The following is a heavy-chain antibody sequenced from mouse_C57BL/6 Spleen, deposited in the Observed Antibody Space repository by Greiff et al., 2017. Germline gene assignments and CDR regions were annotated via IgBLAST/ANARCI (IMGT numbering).Heavy chain of an antibody. CDR2: INPNNGGT. V-gene: IGHV1-26*01. CDR3: ARGRPIYYPGYFDV. D-gene: IGHD1-1*01. J-gene: IGHJ1*03. CDR1: GYTFTDYY. Sequence: EVQLQQSGPELVKPGASVKISCKASGYTFTDYYMNWVKQSHGKSLEWIGDINPNNGGTSYNQKFKGKATLTVDKSSSTAYMELRSLTSEDSAVYYCARGRPIYYPGYFDVWGTGTTVTVSS.